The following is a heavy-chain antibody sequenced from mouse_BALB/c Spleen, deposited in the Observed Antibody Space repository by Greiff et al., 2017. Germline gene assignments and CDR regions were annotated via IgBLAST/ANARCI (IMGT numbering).Heavy chain of an antibody. CDR2: IWAGGST. J-gene: IGHJ4*01. Sequence: VQRVESGPGLVAPSQSLSITCTVSGFSLTSYGVHWVRQPPGKGLEWLGVIWAGGSTNYNSALMSRLSISKDNSKSQVFLKMNSLQTDDTAMYYCARDEGLLRRYYAMDYWGQGTSVTVSS. V-gene: IGHV2-9*02. CDR1: GFSLTSYG. D-gene: IGHD1-1*01. CDR3: ARDEGLLRRYYAMDY.